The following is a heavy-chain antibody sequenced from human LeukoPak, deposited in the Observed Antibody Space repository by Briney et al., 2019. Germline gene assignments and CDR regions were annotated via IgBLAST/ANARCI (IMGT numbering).Heavy chain of an antibody. J-gene: IGHJ4*02. D-gene: IGHD2-2*01. CDR2: IYPRDGST. CDR1: GYSFTSNY. CDR3: ARGGVVAFLCVDY. Sequence: ASVKVSCKASGYSFTSNYIHWVRQAPGQGLEWMGMIYPRDGSTSYAQKFQGRVTMTRDTSTSTVYMELSSLRSEDTAVYYCARGGVVAFLCVDYWGQGTLVTVSS. V-gene: IGHV1-46*01.